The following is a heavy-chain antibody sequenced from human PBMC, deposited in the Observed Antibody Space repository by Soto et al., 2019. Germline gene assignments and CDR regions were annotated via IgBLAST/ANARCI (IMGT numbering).Heavy chain of an antibody. CDR1: GGSISSSSYY. CDR3: ARHTPAISISDH. Sequence: QLQLQESGPGLVKPSETLSLTCTVSGGSISSSSYYWGWIRQPPGKGLEWIGSIYYSGSTYYNPSLESRVSISVYTAKNQFSLKLSSVTAADTAVYYCARHTPAISISDHWGQGTLVTVSS. D-gene: IGHD2-15*01. J-gene: IGHJ4*02. V-gene: IGHV4-39*01. CDR2: IYYSGST.